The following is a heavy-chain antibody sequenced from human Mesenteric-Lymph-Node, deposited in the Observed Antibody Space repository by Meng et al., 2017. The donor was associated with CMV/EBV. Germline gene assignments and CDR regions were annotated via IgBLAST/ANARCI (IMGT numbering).Heavy chain of an antibody. CDR1: GGSISNYY. Sequence: SETLSLTCTVSGGSISNYYCSWIRQPPGKGLEWIGYIYYSGSTNYNPSLKSRLTISVDTSKNQFSLKLSSVTAADTAVYYCARGYCSGGSCYPGSYWGQGTLVTVSS. D-gene: IGHD2-15*01. CDR2: IYYSGST. CDR3: ARGYCSGGSCYPGSY. V-gene: IGHV4-59*01. J-gene: IGHJ4*02.